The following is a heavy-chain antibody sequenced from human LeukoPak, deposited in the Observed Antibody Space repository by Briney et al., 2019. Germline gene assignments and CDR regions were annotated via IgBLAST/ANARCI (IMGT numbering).Heavy chain of an antibody. V-gene: IGHV1-8*03. Sequence: ASVKVSCKASGYTFTSYDINWVRQATGQGLEWMGWMNPNSGNTGYAQKFQGRVTITKNTSISTAYMELSSLRSEDTAVYYCARGRYFDWLSTLDYWGQGTLVTVSS. CDR2: MNPNSGNT. CDR1: GYTFTSYD. CDR3: ARGRYFDWLSTLDY. D-gene: IGHD3-9*01. J-gene: IGHJ4*02.